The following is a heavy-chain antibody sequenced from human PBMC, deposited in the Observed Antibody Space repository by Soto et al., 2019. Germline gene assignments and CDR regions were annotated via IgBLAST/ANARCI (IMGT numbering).Heavy chain of an antibody. CDR1: GCSISSYY. V-gene: IGHV4-59*01. D-gene: IGHD3-10*01. Sequence: XETLSLTCTVAGCSISSYYWSWIRQPPGKGLDWIGYIYYSGSTNYNPSLKSRVTISVDTSKNHFSLKLSSVTAADTTVYYCARESRYGENWFDHWGQGTLVTVSS. J-gene: IGHJ5*02. CDR2: IYYSGST. CDR3: ARESRYGENWFDH.